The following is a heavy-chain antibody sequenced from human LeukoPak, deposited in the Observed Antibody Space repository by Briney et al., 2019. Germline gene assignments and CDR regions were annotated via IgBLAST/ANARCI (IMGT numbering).Heavy chain of an antibody. D-gene: IGHD3-3*01. Sequence: GSLRLSCAASGFTFSSYWMSWVRQAPGKGLEWIGYIYYSGSTNYNPSLKSRVTISVDTSKNQFSLKLSSVTAADTAVYYCAGTDDFWSGYSLDYWGQGTLVTVSS. V-gene: IGHV4-59*01. CDR1: GFTFSSYW. J-gene: IGHJ4*02. CDR3: AGTDDFWSGYSLDY. CDR2: IYYSGST.